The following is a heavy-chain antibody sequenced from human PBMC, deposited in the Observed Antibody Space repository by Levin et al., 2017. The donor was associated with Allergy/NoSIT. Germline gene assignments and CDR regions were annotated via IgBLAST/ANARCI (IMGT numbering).Heavy chain of an antibody. J-gene: IGHJ4*02. Sequence: GGSLRLSCTVSGFTFGDYAMKWFRQAPGKGLEWIRFIRSNAHGGTTEYAASVKGRFTMSRDDSKNIAYLQMNSLKTEDTGVYFCTRVLVAAGPRLDYWGQGTLVTVSS. CDR2: IRSNAHGGTT. CDR3: TRVLVAAGPRLDY. D-gene: IGHD2-15*01. V-gene: IGHV3-49*03. CDR1: GFTFGDYA.